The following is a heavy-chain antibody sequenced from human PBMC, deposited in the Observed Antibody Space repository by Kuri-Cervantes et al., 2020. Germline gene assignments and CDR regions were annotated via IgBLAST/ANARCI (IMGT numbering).Heavy chain of an antibody. CDR2: ISYDGSNK. Sequence: GGSLRLSCAASGFTFSSYAMSWVRQAPGKGLEWVAVISYDGSNKYYADSVKGRFTISRDNSKNTLYLQMNSLGAEDTAVYYCARIGVAGDAFDIWGQGTKVTVSS. CDR3: ARIGVAGDAFDI. CDR1: GFTFSSYA. J-gene: IGHJ3*02. D-gene: IGHD6-19*01. V-gene: IGHV3-30-3*01.